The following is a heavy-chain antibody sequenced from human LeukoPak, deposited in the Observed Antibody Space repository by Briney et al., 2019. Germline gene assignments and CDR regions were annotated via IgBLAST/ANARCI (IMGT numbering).Heavy chain of an antibody. V-gene: IGHV1-69*13. J-gene: IGHJ5*02. Sequence: SVKVSCKVSGSILTEFSMHWVRQAPGQGLEWMGGIIPIFGTANYAQKFQGRVTITADESTSTAYMELSSLRSEDTAVYYCARGVVVIPRGNWFDPWGQGTLVTVSS. CDR1: GSILTEFS. CDR2: IIPIFGTA. CDR3: ARGVVVIPRGNWFDP. D-gene: IGHD3-22*01.